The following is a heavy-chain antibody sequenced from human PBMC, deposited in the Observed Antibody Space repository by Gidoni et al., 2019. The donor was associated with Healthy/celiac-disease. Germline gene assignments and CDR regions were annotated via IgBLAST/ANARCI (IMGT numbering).Heavy chain of an antibody. V-gene: IGHV3-23*01. D-gene: IGHD4-17*01. CDR2: ISGSGGSK. J-gene: IGHJ4*02. CDR3: AKDRSYDYGDYVPIDY. CDR1: GFTLISFA. Sequence: EVQLLEHGCGLVQPEGSLRLSCASSGFTLISFARSWVRQAPGKGLEWVGAISGSGGSKYYADSVKGRFTIARDKSKNTLYLQMNSMRGEDTAVYYCAKDRSYDYGDYVPIDYWGQGTLVTVSS.